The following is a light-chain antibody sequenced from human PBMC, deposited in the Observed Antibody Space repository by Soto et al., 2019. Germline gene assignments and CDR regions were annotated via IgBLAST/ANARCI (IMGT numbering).Light chain of an antibody. CDR1: QGISSY. CDR3: QQSYSTRIT. Sequence: DIQMTQSPSSLSASVGDRVTITCRASQGISSYLNWYQQKPGKAPKLLIYAASSLQSGVPSRFSGSGSGTDFTLTISSLQPEDFATYYCQQSYSTRITFGQGTRLEIK. CDR2: AAS. V-gene: IGKV1-39*01. J-gene: IGKJ5*01.